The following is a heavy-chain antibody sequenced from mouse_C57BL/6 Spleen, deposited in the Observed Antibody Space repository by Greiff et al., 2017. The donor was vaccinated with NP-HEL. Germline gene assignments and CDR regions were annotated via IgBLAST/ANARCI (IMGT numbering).Heavy chain of an antibody. CDR3: VRHGSGLNFDY. J-gene: IGHJ2*01. CDR1: GFSFNTYA. D-gene: IGHD2-2*01. CDR2: IRSKSNNYAT. V-gene: IGHV10-1*01. Sequence: EVQLQQSGGGLVQPKGSLKLSCAASGFSFNTYAMNWVRQAPGKGLEWVARIRSKSNNYATYYADSVKDRFTISRDDSESMLYLQMNNLKTEDTAMYYCVRHGSGLNFDYWGQGTTLTVSS.